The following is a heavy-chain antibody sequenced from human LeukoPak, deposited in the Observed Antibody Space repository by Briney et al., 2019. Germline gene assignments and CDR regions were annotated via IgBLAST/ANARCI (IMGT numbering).Heavy chain of an antibody. Sequence: SETLSLTCAVYGGSFSGYYWSWIRQPPGKGLEWIGEINHSGSTNYNPSLKSRVTISVDTSKNQFSLKLSSVTAADTAVYYCARESPGGVLSGSYYYYYYMEVWGKGTTVTVSS. D-gene: IGHD1-26*01. J-gene: IGHJ6*03. CDR3: ARESPGGVLSGSYYYYYYMEV. CDR1: GGSFSGYY. V-gene: IGHV4-34*01. CDR2: INHSGST.